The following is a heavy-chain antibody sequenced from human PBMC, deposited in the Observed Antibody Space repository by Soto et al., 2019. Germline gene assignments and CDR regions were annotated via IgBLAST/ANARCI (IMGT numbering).Heavy chain of an antibody. CDR1: GGTFANFA. CDR2: IIPIFGTT. V-gene: IGHV1-69*01. D-gene: IGHD3-3*02. J-gene: IGHJ4*02. CDR3: ARLRTFYSPFED. Sequence: QVQLVQSGAEVKRPGSSMKVSCMASGGTFANFAISWVRQAPGQGLEWVGGIIPIFGTTNYAQNFQGRVTITADESTTTAYMELSSLRTGDTAVYFCARLRTFYSPFEDWGPGTLVSVSS.